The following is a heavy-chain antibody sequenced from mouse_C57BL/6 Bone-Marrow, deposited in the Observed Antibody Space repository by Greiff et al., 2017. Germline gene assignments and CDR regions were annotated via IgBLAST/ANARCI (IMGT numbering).Heavy chain of an antibody. Sequence: VQLKESGPVLVKPGASVKMSCKASGYTFTDYYMNWVKQSHGKSLEWIGVINPYNGGTSYNQKFKGKATLTVDKSSSPAYMELNSLTSEDSAVYYCERDDYYGSPYYFDYGGQGTTLTVSS. J-gene: IGHJ2*01. CDR1: GYTFTDYY. CDR2: INPYNGGT. D-gene: IGHD1-1*01. CDR3: ERDDYYGSPYYFDY. V-gene: IGHV1-19*01.